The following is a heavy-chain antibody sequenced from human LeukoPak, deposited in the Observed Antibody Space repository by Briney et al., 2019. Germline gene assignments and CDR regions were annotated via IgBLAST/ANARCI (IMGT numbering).Heavy chain of an antibody. CDR2: ISGSGGST. J-gene: IGHJ4*02. D-gene: IGHD3-22*01. CDR1: GFTFSSYA. CDR3: AGDDSSGYFFDF. V-gene: IGHV3-23*01. Sequence: PGGSLRLSCAASGFTFSSYAMSWVRQAPGKGLEWVSAISGSGGSTYYADSVKGRFTISRDNAKNSLYLQMNSLRAEDTAMYFCAGDDSSGYFFDFWGQGTLVTVSS.